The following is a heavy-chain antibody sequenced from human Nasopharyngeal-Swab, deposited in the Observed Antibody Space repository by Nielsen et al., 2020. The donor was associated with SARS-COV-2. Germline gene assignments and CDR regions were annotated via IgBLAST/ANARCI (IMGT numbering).Heavy chain of an antibody. Sequence: GESLKISCAASGFTFRFYTMHWVRQAPGKGLEWVSSVSTGGDYIHYADLVQGRFAISRDNAKDSLYLQMNSLIAEDTAIYYCARDRSGFGFDFWGQGALVTVSP. CDR3: ARDRSGFGFDF. V-gene: IGHV3-21*01. CDR2: VSTGGDYI. D-gene: IGHD3-3*01. J-gene: IGHJ4*02. CDR1: GFTFRFYT.